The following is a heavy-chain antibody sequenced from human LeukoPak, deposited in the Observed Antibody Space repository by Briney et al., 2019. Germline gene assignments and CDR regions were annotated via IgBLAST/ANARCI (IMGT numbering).Heavy chain of an antibody. CDR3: ARDRHNSSWYGGNFDY. Sequence: ASVKVSCKASGYTFTSYDINWVRQAPGQGLEWMGWIDPNSGGANYAQKFQGRVTMTRDTSISTAYLELSRLRSDDTAVYYCARDRHNSSWYGGNFDYWGQGTLVTVSS. CDR1: GYTFTSYD. CDR2: IDPNSGGA. D-gene: IGHD6-13*01. J-gene: IGHJ4*02. V-gene: IGHV1-2*02.